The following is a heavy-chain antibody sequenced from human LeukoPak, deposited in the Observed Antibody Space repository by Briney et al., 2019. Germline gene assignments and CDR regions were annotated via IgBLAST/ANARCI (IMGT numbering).Heavy chain of an antibody. CDR3: ARGTDFWSGYYGFYYYGMDV. Sequence: PGGSLRLSCAASGFTFSSYWMSWVRQAPGKGLEWVANIKQDGSEKYYVDSVKGRFTISRDNAKNSLYLQMSSLRAEDTAVYYCARGTDFWSGYYGFYYYGMDVWGQGTTVTVSS. CDR2: IKQDGSEK. CDR1: GFTFSSYW. V-gene: IGHV3-7*01. J-gene: IGHJ6*02. D-gene: IGHD3-3*01.